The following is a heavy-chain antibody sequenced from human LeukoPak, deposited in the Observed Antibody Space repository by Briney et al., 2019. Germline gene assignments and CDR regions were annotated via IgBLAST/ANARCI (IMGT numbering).Heavy chain of an antibody. Sequence: GGSLRLSCAASGFTFSSYSMNWVRQAPGKGLEWVSYISRTATIYYADFLKGRFTISRDNAKNSLYLQMNSLRAEDTAVYYCARVGSHRNSGYDSWGQGTLVTVSS. CDR1: GFTFSSYS. CDR2: ISRTATI. D-gene: IGHD5-12*01. CDR3: ARVGSHRNSGYDS. J-gene: IGHJ5*01. V-gene: IGHV3-48*04.